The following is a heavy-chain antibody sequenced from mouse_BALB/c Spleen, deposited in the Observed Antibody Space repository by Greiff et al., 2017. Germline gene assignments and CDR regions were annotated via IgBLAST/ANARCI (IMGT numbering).Heavy chain of an antibody. V-gene: IGHV1S22*01. CDR3: TRSRGNYVGAMDY. D-gene: IGHD2-1*01. J-gene: IGHJ4*01. CDR2: IYLGSGST. CDR1: GYTFTSYW. Sequence: LQQPGSELVRPGASVKLSCKASGYTFTSYWMHWVKQRHGQGLEWIGNIYLGSGSTNYDEKFKSKGTLTVDTSSSTAYMHLSSLTSEDSAVYYCTRSRGNYVGAMDYWGQGTSVTVSS.